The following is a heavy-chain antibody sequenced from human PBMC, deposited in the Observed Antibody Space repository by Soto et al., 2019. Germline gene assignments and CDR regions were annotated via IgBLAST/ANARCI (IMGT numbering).Heavy chain of an antibody. CDR2: ITGNDGST. D-gene: IGHD3-22*01. J-gene: IGHJ3*02. CDR1: GFTFSSYA. CDR3: ANRNYYDYDAFEI. V-gene: IGHV3-23*01. Sequence: EVQLLESGGGLVQPGGSLRLSCAASGFTFSSYAMSWVRQAPGKWLEWVSAITGNDGSTFYADSVKGRFTISRDNSNNTLYMQMNSLRAEDTAVYYWANRNYYDYDAFEIWGQGTMVSVSS.